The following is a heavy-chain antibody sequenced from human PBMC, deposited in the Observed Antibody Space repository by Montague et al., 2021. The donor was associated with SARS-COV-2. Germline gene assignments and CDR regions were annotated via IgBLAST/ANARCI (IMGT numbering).Heavy chain of an antibody. Sequence: SETLSLTCTVSGGSISNNYWTWVRQPPGRGLEWIGHIYYSGTTTYNPSLSSRVTISVDTSRNRFSLRLTSVTAADTAVYYCARFRDSWRDPMDVWGQGTTVTVSS. CDR2: IYYSGTT. CDR1: GGSISNNY. J-gene: IGHJ6*02. V-gene: IGHV4-59*01. CDR3: ARFRDSWRDPMDV. D-gene: IGHD3-3*01.